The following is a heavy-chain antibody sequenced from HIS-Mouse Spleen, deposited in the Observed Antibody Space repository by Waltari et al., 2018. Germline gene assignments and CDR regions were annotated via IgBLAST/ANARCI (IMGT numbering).Heavy chain of an antibody. CDR1: RGSISISSYY. CDR2: IYYSGST. Sequence: QLQLQESGPGRVKPSETLSLTCTVSRGSISISSYYRGWIRQPPGKGLEWIGSIYYSGSTYYNPSLKSRVTISVDTSKNQFSLKLSSVTAADTAVYYCAREIPYSSSWYDWYFDLWGRGTLVTVSS. D-gene: IGHD6-13*01. V-gene: IGHV4-39*07. J-gene: IGHJ2*01. CDR3: AREIPYSSSWYDWYFDL.